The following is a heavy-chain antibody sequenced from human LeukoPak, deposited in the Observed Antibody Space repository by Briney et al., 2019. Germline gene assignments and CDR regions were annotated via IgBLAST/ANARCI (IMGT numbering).Heavy chain of an antibody. D-gene: IGHD2-2*01. V-gene: IGHV3-74*01. Sequence: GGSLRLSCAASGFTFTKFWMHWVRQAPGRGLVWVSRVKDDGISTLYADSVKGRFTISRDNAKNTLYLQMNSLRADDTALYYCATGPYAAFEMWGQGSMVTVSS. CDR1: GFTFTKFW. CDR3: ATGPYAAFEM. J-gene: IGHJ3*02. CDR2: VKDDGIST.